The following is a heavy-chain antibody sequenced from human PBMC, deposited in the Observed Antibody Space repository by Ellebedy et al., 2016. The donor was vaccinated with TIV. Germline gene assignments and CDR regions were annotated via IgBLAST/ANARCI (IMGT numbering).Heavy chain of an antibody. D-gene: IGHD5-18*01. Sequence: GESLKISCAASGFTFSNYAMAWVRQAPGKGLEWVSAILDSGGTTYYADSVKGRFTLSRDNSKRTVYLQLNSLRPDDTAVYHCAKEPQIHASPWYFDLWGRGTLVTVSS. J-gene: IGHJ2*01. CDR2: ILDSGGTT. CDR1: GFTFSNYA. CDR3: AKEPQIHASPWYFDL. V-gene: IGHV3-23*01.